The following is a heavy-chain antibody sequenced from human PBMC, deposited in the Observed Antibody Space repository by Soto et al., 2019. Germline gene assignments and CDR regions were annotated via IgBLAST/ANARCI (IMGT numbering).Heavy chain of an antibody. V-gene: IGHV3-9*01. CDR2: ISWNSGSI. D-gene: IGHD2-15*01. Sequence: GGSLRLSCAASGFTFDDYAMHWVRQAPGKGLEWVSGISWNSGSIGYADSVKGRFTISRDNAKNSLYLQMNSLRAEDTALYYCAKSLSYSIAPEYFDYWGQGTLVTVSS. CDR1: GFTFDDYA. CDR3: AKSLSYSIAPEYFDY. J-gene: IGHJ4*02.